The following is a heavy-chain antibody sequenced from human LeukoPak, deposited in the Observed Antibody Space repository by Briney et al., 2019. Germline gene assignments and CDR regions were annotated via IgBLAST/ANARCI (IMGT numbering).Heavy chain of an antibody. CDR1: GGSISSYY. CDR2: IYYSGST. J-gene: IGHJ4*02. D-gene: IGHD3-22*01. Sequence: SETLSLTCTVSGGSISSYYWSWIRQPPGKGLEWIGYIYYSGSTNYNPSLKSRVTTSVDTSKNQFSLKLSSVTAADTAVYYCARRQNNYYDSSGYYPYYFDYWGQGTLVTVSS. CDR3: ARRQNNYYDSSGYYPYYFDY. V-gene: IGHV4-59*08.